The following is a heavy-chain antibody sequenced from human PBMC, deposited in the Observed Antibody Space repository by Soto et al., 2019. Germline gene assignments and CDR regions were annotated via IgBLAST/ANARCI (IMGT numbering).Heavy chain of an antibody. D-gene: IGHD3-22*01. CDR3: AKVWSSGSYAFDY. J-gene: IGHJ4*02. V-gene: IGHV3-30*18. CDR1: GFTFSSYG. CDR2: ISYDGSNK. Sequence: GGSLRLSCAASGFTFSSYGMHWVRQAPGKGLEWVAVISYDGSNKYYADSVKGRFTISRDNSKNTLYLQMNSLRAEDTAVYYCAKVWSSGSYAFDYWGQGTLVTVSS.